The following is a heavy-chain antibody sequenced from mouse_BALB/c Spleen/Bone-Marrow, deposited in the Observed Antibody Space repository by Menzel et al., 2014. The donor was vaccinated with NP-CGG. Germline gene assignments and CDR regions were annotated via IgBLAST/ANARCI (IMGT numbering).Heavy chain of an antibody. CDR2: ISSGSTSI. J-gene: IGHJ2*01. D-gene: IGHD4-1*01. V-gene: IGHV5-17*02. Sequence: EVKLVESGGGLVQPGGSRKLSCAVSGFTFSSFGMHWVRQAPGKGLEWVAYISSGSTSIFYADTLKGRFTISRDNPKNTLFLQMTSLRSEDTAMYYCARSRGNWDDFDYWGQGTTLTVSS. CDR1: GFTFSSFG. CDR3: ARSRGNWDDFDY.